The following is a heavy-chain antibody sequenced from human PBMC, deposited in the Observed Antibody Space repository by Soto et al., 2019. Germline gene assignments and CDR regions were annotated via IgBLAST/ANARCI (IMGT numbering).Heavy chain of an antibody. Sequence: WTWIRHHPGKGLEWIRYIHSSGSTYYNPSLKSRVSMSVDTSKNHFSLKLSSVTAADTAVYYCAREDRNYYDRSGYFHWGQGTLVTVSS. V-gene: IGHV4-31*02. CDR2: IHSSGST. CDR3: AREDRNYYDRSGYFH. J-gene: IGHJ4*02. D-gene: IGHD3-22*01.